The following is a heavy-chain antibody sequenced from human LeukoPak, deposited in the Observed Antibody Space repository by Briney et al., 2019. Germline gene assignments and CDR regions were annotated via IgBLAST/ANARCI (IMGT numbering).Heavy chain of an antibody. V-gene: IGHV1-18*01. CDR2: ISAYNGNT. CDR1: GYTFTTYG. J-gene: IGHJ4*02. Sequence: ASVKVSCKASGYTFTTYGISWVRQAPGQGLEWMGWISAYNGNTNYAQKLQGRVTITADESTSTAYMELSSLRSEDTAVYYCAREGAYSGSSMGYWGQGTLVTVSS. D-gene: IGHD1-26*01. CDR3: AREGAYSGSSMGY.